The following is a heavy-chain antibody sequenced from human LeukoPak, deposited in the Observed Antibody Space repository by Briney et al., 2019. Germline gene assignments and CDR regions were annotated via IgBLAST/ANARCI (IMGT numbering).Heavy chain of an antibody. J-gene: IGHJ6*03. Sequence: PGGSLRLSCAASEFSVGSNYMTWVRQAPGKGLEWVSLIYSGGSTYYADSVKGRFTISRDNAKKALYLEMNNLRGEDTAVYYCARVDGYYYYYYYMDVWGKGTTVTVSS. CDR1: EFSVGSNY. CDR3: ARVDGYYYYYYYMDV. V-gene: IGHV3-66*01. D-gene: IGHD5-18*01. CDR2: IYSGGST.